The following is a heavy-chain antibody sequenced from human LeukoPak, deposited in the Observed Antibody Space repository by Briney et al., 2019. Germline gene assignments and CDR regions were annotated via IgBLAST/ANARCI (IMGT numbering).Heavy chain of an antibody. Sequence: GGSLRLSCAASGFTFSNAWMSWVRQAPGKGLEWVGRIKSKTDGGTTDYAAPVKGRFTISRDDSKNTLYLQMNSLKTEDTAVYYCTTTASEYYDFWSGTYYYYYGMDVWGQGTTVTVS. CDR2: IKSKTDGGTT. CDR3: TTTASEYYDFWSGTYYYYYGMDV. J-gene: IGHJ6*02. D-gene: IGHD3-3*01. CDR1: GFTFSNAW. V-gene: IGHV3-15*01.